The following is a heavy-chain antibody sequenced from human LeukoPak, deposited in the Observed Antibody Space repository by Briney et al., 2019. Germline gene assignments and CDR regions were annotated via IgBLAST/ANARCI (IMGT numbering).Heavy chain of an antibody. Sequence: PSETLSLTCTVSGGSISSYYWSWIRQPPGKGLEWIGYIYYSGSTNYNPSLKSRVTISVDTSKNQFSLKLSSVTAADTAVYYCARMPYGSGREYFDYWGQGTLVTVSS. J-gene: IGHJ4*02. CDR1: GGSISSYY. CDR2: IYYSGST. D-gene: IGHD3-10*01. V-gene: IGHV4-59*08. CDR3: ARMPYGSGREYFDY.